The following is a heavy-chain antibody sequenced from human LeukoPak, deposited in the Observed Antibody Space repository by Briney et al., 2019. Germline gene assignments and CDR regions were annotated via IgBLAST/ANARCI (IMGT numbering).Heavy chain of an antibody. Sequence: AGGSLRLSCAASGFTFSSYEMNWVRQAPGKGLEWVSFISSGSRIIYYADSVKGRFTVSRDNAKNSLYLQMNSLRDEDTAVYYCARNPAGIGDYWGQGTLVTVSS. D-gene: IGHD1-26*01. CDR3: ARNPAGIGDY. J-gene: IGHJ4*02. CDR2: ISSGSRII. CDR1: GFTFSSYE. V-gene: IGHV3-48*02.